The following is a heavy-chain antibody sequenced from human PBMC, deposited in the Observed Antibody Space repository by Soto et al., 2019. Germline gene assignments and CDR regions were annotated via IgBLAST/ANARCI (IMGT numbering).Heavy chain of an antibody. J-gene: IGHJ6*02. Sequence: QVQLVQSGAEVKKPGSSVKVSCKASGGTFSSYAISWVRQAPGQGLEWMGGIIPIFGTANYAQKFQGRVTTTADESTGTANMELRSLRSEYTAVYYCARDRSPSYRDSSYYYYYCMDVWGQGTTVTVSS. V-gene: IGHV1-69*12. CDR2: IIPIFGTA. D-gene: IGHD4-17*01. CDR3: ARDRSPSYRDSSYYYYYCMDV. CDR1: GGTFSSYA.